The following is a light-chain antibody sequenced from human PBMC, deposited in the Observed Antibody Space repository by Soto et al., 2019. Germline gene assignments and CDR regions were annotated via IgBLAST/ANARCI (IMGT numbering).Light chain of an antibody. CDR2: DVS. CDR1: SSDVGAYNY. V-gene: IGLV2-14*01. CDR3: GSYTTSSNYV. J-gene: IGLJ1*01. Sequence: QSVLAQPASVSGSPGQSITISCTGTSSDVGAYNYVSWYQQHPGKAPKLMIYDVSHRPSGASHRFSGSKSGNTASLTISGLQAEDEADYYCGSYTTSSNYVFGTGTKVTVL.